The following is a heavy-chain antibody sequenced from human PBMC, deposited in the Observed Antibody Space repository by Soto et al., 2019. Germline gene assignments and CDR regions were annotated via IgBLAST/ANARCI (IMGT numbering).Heavy chain of an antibody. CDR1: GFTFSSYS. CDR3: ARKGGYCTNGVCYPTYYYYYGMDV. Sequence: EVQLVESGGGLVQPGGSLRLSCAASGFTFSSYSMNWVRQAPGKGLEWVSYISSSSSTIYYADSVKGRFTISRDNAKNSLYLQMNSLRDEDTAVYYCARKGGYCTNGVCYPTYYYYYGMDVWGQGTTVTVSS. V-gene: IGHV3-48*02. J-gene: IGHJ6*02. CDR2: ISSSSSTI. D-gene: IGHD2-8*01.